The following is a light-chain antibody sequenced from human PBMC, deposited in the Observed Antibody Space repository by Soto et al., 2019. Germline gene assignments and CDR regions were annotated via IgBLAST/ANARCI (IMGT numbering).Light chain of an antibody. CDR1: ASNLGAKYA. CDR2: DNI. Sequence: QSVLTQPPSVSGAPGQRVTISCTGSASNLGAKYAVHWYQHLPGIAPKLLIYDNIHRPSGVPDRFSGSKSDTSASLAITGLQAEDEADYYCQSYDTTLSGLVFGGGTKLTVL. CDR3: QSYDTTLSGLV. J-gene: IGLJ3*02. V-gene: IGLV1-40*01.